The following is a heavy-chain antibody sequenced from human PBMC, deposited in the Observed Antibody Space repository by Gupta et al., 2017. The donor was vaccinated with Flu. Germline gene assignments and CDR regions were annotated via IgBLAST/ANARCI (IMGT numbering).Heavy chain of an antibody. Sequence: SDYFWGWIGQPPGKGLEWIAEIYHSGSTNYNPSLRSRVTISEDTSKKQFSLRLSSLTAADTAVYYCSRLWLNGSGSHWFDPWGQGTLVTVSS. CDR2: IYHSGST. D-gene: IGHD3-10*01. J-gene: IGHJ5*02. CDR1: SDYF. CDR3: SRLWLNGSGSHWFDP. V-gene: IGHV4-34*01.